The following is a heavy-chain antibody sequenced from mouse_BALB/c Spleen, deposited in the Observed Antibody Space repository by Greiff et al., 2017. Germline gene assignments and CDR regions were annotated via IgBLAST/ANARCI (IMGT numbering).Heavy chain of an antibody. CDR2: ISSGSSTI. Sequence: EVKLVESGGGLVQPGGSRKLSCAASGFTFSSFGMHWVRQAPEKGLEWVAYISSGSSTIYYADTVKGRFTISRDNPKNTLFLQMTSLRSEDTAMYYCARGPSLYYDYDKGFDYWGQGTTLTVSS. CDR3: ARGPSLYYDYDKGFDY. D-gene: IGHD2-4*01. CDR1: GFTFSSFG. V-gene: IGHV5-17*02. J-gene: IGHJ2*01.